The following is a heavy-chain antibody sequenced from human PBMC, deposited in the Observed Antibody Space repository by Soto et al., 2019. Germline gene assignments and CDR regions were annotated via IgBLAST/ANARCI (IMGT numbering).Heavy chain of an antibody. J-gene: IGHJ4*02. CDR3: PRVPVIITMILYHDY. V-gene: IGHV3-30-3*01. CDR2: ISYDGSNK. Sequence: GGSLRLSCAASGFTFSSYAMHWVRLDPGKGLEWVALISYDGSNKYYADSVKGRFTVSRDNSNTLYLQMNSLRAEDTAVYYCPRVPVIITMILYHDYWRQGTLVTVSS. CDR1: GFTFSSYA. D-gene: IGHD3-22*01.